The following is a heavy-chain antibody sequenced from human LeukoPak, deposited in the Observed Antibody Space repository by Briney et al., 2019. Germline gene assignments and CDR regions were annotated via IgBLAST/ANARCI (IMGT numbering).Heavy chain of an antibody. V-gene: IGHV4-4*07. J-gene: IGHJ5*02. CDR1: GGSISSYY. CDR2: IYISGST. D-gene: IGHD4-17*01. CDR3: ARRGFLYGDYEGWFDP. Sequence: SETLSLTCTVSGGSISSYYWSWIRQPAGKGPEWIGRIYISGSTNYNPSLKSRVTIPVDTSKNQFSLKLSSVTAADTAVYYCARRGFLYGDYEGWFDPWGQGTLVTVSS.